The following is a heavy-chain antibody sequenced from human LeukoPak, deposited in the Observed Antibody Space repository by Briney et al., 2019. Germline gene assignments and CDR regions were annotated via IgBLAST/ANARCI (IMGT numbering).Heavy chain of an antibody. CDR1: GGSISSSSYY. CDR2: IYYSGST. V-gene: IGHV4-39*01. D-gene: IGHD1-1*01. CDR3: ARRSRGVGTSPDY. Sequence: SETLSLTCTVSGGSISSSSYYWGWIRQPPGKGREWIGSIYYSGSTYYNPSLKSRVTISVDTSKNQFSLKLSSVTAADTAVYYCARRSRGVGTSPDYWGQGTLVTVSS. J-gene: IGHJ4*02.